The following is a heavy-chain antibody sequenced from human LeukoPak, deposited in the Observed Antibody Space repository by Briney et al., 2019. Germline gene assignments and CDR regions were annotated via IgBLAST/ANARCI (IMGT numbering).Heavy chain of an antibody. J-gene: IGHJ4*02. Sequence: PGGSLRLSCAASGFTFSSYSMNWVRQAPGKGLEWVSYISSSSSTIYYADSVKGRFTISRDNAKNSLYLQMNSLRDEDTAVYYCARGEGQWRKGNRFDYWGQGTLVTVSS. CDR3: ARGEGQWRKGNRFDY. D-gene: IGHD6-19*01. CDR2: ISSSSSTI. V-gene: IGHV3-48*02. CDR1: GFTFSSYS.